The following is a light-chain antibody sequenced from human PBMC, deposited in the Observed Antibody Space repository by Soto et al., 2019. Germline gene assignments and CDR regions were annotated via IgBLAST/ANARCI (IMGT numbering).Light chain of an antibody. CDR1: QSVSSSY. Sequence: EIVLTQSPGTLSFCPWERATLSCRASQSVSSSYLAWYQQKPGQAPRLLIYGASSRATGIPDRFSGSGSGTDFTLTISRLEPEDFAVYYCQQYGSSPTFGGGTKVDIK. J-gene: IGKJ4*01. V-gene: IGKV3-20*01. CDR3: QQYGSSPT. CDR2: GAS.